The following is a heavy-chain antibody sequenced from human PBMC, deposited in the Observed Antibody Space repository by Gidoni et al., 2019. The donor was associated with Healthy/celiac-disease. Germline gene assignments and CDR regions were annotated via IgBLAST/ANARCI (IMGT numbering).Heavy chain of an antibody. CDR3: ARVLVSSGWYEGYYYYGMDV. V-gene: IGHV3-7*01. CDR2: IKQDGSEK. J-gene: IGHJ6*02. Sequence: EVQLVESGGGLVQPGGSLRLSCAASGFTFSSYWMSWVRQAPGKGLEWVANIKQDGSEKYYVDSVKGRFTISRDNAKNSLYLQMNSLRAEDTAVYYCARVLVSSGWYEGYYYYGMDVWGQGTTVTVSS. D-gene: IGHD6-19*01. CDR1: GFTFSSYW.